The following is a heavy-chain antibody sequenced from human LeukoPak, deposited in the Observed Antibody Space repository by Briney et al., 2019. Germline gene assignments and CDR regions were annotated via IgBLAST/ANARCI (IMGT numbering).Heavy chain of an antibody. CDR1: GYTFTSYD. J-gene: IGHJ4*02. V-gene: IGHV1-8*01. Sequence: ASVKVSCKASGYTFTSYDINWVRQATGQGLEWMGWMNPNSGNTGYAQKFQGRVTITTDESTSTAYMELSSLRSEDTAVYYCARVGGQFDYWGQGTLVTVSS. CDR3: ARVGGQFDY. D-gene: IGHD2-15*01. CDR2: MNPNSGNT.